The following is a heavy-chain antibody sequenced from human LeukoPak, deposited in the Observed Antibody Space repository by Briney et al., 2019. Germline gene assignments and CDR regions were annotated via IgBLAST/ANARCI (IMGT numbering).Heavy chain of an antibody. CDR3: AKVAGVYSNSYCFDY. D-gene: IGHD4-11*01. CDR1: GFTFSSYA. J-gene: IGHJ4*02. V-gene: IGHV3-23*01. CDR2: ISDSGGTT. Sequence: GGSLRLSCAASGFTFSSYAMSWVRQAPGKGLEWVSGISDSGGTTYYADSVKGRFTISRDNSNHTLYLQMNSLRAEDTAVYYCAKVAGVYSNSYCFDYWGQGTLVTVSS.